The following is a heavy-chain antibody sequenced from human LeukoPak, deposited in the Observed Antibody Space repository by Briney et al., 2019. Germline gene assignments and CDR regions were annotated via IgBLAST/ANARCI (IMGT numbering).Heavy chain of an antibody. Sequence: SETLSLTRTFSGGSISSYYWSWIRQPAGKGLEWIGRIYSTGSTNYNPSLKSRVTMSVDTSKNQFSLRLRSVTAADTAVYYCARQIASAGTAGFDFWGQGALVTVSS. CDR1: GGSISSYY. D-gene: IGHD6-13*01. CDR2: IYSTGST. CDR3: ARQIASAGTAGFDF. V-gene: IGHV4-4*07. J-gene: IGHJ4*02.